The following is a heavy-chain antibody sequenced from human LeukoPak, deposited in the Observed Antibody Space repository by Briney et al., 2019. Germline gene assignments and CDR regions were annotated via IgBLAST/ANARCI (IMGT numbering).Heavy chain of an antibody. J-gene: IGHJ4*02. CDR1: GFTFSNYW. CDR2: INHSGST. Sequence: GSLRLSCAASGFTFSNYWMTWVRQPPGKGLEWIGEINHSGSTNYNPSLKSRVTISVDTSKNQFSLKLSSVTAADTAVYYCARQHGLIDYWGQGTLVTVSS. D-gene: IGHD6-13*01. CDR3: ARQHGLIDY. V-gene: IGHV4-34*01.